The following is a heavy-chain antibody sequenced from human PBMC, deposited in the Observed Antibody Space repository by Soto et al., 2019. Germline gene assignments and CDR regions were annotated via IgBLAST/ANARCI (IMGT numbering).Heavy chain of an antibody. Sequence: EVQLVESGGGLVKPGGSLRLSCAASGFTFSSYSMNWVRQAPGKGLEWVSSISSSSSYIYYADSVKGRFTISRDNAKNSLYLPMNSLRAEDTTVYYCARDLEYYYDSSGYSGDAFDIWGQGTMVTVSS. CDR2: ISSSSSYI. V-gene: IGHV3-21*01. CDR3: ARDLEYYYDSSGYSGDAFDI. D-gene: IGHD3-22*01. J-gene: IGHJ3*02. CDR1: GFTFSSYS.